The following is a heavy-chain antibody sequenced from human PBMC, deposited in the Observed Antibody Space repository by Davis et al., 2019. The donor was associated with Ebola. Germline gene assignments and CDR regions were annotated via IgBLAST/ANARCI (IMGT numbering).Heavy chain of an antibody. CDR3: ASSYTIFGVVITDLLDY. CDR2: INPSGGST. CDR1: GYTFTSYG. V-gene: IGHV1-46*01. Sequence: AASVKVSCKASGYTFTSYGISWVRQAPGQGLEWMGIINPSGGSTSYAQKFQGRVTMTRDTSTSTVYVELSSLRSEDTAVYYCASSYTIFGVVITDLLDYWGQGTLVTVSS. J-gene: IGHJ4*02. D-gene: IGHD3-3*01.